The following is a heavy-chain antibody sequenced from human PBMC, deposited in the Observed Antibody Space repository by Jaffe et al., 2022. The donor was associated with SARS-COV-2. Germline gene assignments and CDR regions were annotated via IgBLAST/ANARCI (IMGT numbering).Heavy chain of an antibody. Sequence: EVQLLESGGGLVQPGGSLRLSCAASGFTFSSYAMSWVRQAPGKGLEWVSAISGSGGSTYYADSVKGRFTISRDNSKNTLYLQMNSLRAEDTAVYYCASMERGLTGPGYYFDYWGQGTLVTVSS. CDR1: GFTFSSYA. V-gene: IGHV3-23*01. J-gene: IGHJ4*02. CDR3: ASMERGLTGPGYYFDY. CDR2: ISGSGGST. D-gene: IGHD1-1*01.